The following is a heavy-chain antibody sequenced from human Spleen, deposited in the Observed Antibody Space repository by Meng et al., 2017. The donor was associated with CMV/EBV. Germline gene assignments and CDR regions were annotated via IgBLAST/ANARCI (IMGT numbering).Heavy chain of an antibody. Sequence: GSLRLSCAVYGGSFSGYYWSWIRQPPGKGLEWIGEINHSGSTNYNPSLKSRVTISVDTSKNQFSLKLSSVTAADTAVYYCASSSGPPHYYYYYGMDVWGQGTTVTV. V-gene: IGHV4-34*01. D-gene: IGHD6-19*01. J-gene: IGHJ6*02. CDR1: GGSFSGYY. CDR2: INHSGST. CDR3: ASSSGPPHYYYYYGMDV.